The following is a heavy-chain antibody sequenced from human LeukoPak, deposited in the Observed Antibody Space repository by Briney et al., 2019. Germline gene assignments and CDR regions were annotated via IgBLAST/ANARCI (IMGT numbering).Heavy chain of an antibody. CDR3: ASRFADEVRTPDIAAAGRRDDAFDI. CDR2: IIPIFGTA. D-gene: IGHD6-13*01. CDR1: GGTFSSYA. J-gene: IGHJ3*02. V-gene: IGHV1-69*06. Sequence: GASVKVSCKASGGTFSSYAISWVRQAPGQGLEWMGGIIPIFGTANYAQKFQGRVTITADKSTSTAYMELSSLRSEDTAVYYCASRFADEVRTPDIAAAGRRDDAFDIWGQGTMVTVSS.